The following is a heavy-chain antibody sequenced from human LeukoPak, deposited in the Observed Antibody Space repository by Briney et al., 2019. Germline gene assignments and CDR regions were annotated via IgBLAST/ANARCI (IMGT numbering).Heavy chain of an antibody. V-gene: IGHV3-21*01. J-gene: IGHJ6*03. Sequence: GGSLRLSCAASGFIFSSYSMNWVRQAPGKGLEWVSSISTSSGYKYYADSVKGRFTISRDNAKNSLYLQMNSLRAEDTAVYYCARDAFSYYYYYMDVWGKGTTVTVSS. CDR2: ISTSSGYK. CDR3: ARDAFSYYYYYMDV. CDR1: GFIFSSYS.